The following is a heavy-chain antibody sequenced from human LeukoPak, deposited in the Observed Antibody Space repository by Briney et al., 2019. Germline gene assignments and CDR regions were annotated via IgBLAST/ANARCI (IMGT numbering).Heavy chain of an antibody. CDR1: GFTVSSNY. D-gene: IGHD1-14*01. CDR3: ARTRTPLSASGYYFDY. V-gene: IGHV3-53*01. J-gene: IGHJ4*02. Sequence: GGSLRLSCAASGFTVSSNYMSWVRQAPGKGLEWVSVIYSGGSTYSADSVKGRFTISRDNSKNTLYLQMNSLRAEDTAVYYCARTRTPLSASGYYFDYWGQGTLVTVSS. CDR2: IYSGGST.